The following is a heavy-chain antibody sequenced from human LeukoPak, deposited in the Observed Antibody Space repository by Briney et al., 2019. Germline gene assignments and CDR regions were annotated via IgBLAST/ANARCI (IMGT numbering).Heavy chain of an antibody. Sequence: GGSLRLSCTASGFTFSTYAMSWVRQAPGKGLEWVSAISGSGGSTYYADSVKGRFTISRDNSKNTLYLQMNSLRAEDTAVYYCAKDGTSWYRYYFDYWGQGTLVTVSS. V-gene: IGHV3-23*01. CDR3: AKDGTSWYRYYFDY. J-gene: IGHJ4*02. D-gene: IGHD6-13*01. CDR2: ISGSGGST. CDR1: GFTFSTYA.